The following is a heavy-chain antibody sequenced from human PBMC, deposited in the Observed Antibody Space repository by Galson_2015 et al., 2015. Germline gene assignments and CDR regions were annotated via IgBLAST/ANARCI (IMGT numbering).Heavy chain of an antibody. CDR1: GFTFSSYA. CDR3: AKDLIAAAGPGYYFDY. J-gene: IGHJ4*02. D-gene: IGHD6-13*01. Sequence: SMRLSCAAAGFTFSSYAMSWGRQAPGKGLEWVSAISGSGGSTYYADSVKGRFTISRVNSKNTLYLQMNSLRAEDTAVYFCAKDLIAAAGPGYYFDYWGQGTLVTVSS. V-gene: IGHV3-23*01. CDR2: ISGSGGST.